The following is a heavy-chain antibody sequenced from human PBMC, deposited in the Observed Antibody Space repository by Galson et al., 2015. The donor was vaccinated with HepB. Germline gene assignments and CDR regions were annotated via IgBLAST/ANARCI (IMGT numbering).Heavy chain of an antibody. CDR1: GDSVSSNSAA. D-gene: IGHD3-22*01. CDR3: ARGSQLDDSSGYYFYYGMDV. J-gene: IGHJ6*02. Sequence: CAISGDSVSSNSAAWNWIRQSPSRGLEWLGRTYYRSKWYNDYAVSVKSRITINPDTSKNQFSLQLNSVTPEDTAVYYCARGSQLDDSSGYYFYYGMDVWGQGTTVTVSS. CDR2: TYYRSKWYN. V-gene: IGHV6-1*01.